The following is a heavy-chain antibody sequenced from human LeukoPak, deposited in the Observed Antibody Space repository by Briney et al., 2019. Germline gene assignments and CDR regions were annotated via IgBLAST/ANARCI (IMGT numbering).Heavy chain of an antibody. CDR1: GGSISSYY. D-gene: IGHD2-8*01. V-gene: IGHV4-59*01. Sequence: SETLSLTCTVSGGSISSYYWSWIRQPPGKGLEWFGYIDYSGSTNYNPSLESRVTISVDTSKNQLSLKLNSVTAADTAVYYCARLPLYCINGVCYRPRDYNYHGMDVWGQGTTVTISS. CDR2: IDYSGST. J-gene: IGHJ6*02. CDR3: ARLPLYCINGVCYRPRDYNYHGMDV.